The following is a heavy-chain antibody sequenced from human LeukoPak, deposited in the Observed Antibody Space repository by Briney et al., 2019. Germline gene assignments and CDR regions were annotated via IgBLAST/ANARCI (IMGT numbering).Heavy chain of an antibody. Sequence: GGSLRLSCAASGFTFRTYAMHWVRQAPGKGLEWVAVIWYDGSHQYYADSVKGRFTISRDNSKNTLYLQMNSLIPEDTAVYYCARSIVVVTYLAYWGQGTLVTVSS. CDR1: GFTFRTYA. V-gene: IGHV3-33*01. D-gene: IGHD2-21*02. CDR2: IWYDGSHQ. J-gene: IGHJ4*02. CDR3: ARSIVVVTYLAY.